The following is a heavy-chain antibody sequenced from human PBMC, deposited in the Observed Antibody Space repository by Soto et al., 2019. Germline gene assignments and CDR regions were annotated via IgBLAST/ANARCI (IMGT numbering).Heavy chain of an antibody. D-gene: IGHD4-17*01. Sequence: GSLRLSCAASGFTFSSYSMNWVRQAPGKGLEWVSSISSSSSYIYYADSVKGRFTISRDNAKNSLYLQMNSLRAEDTAVYYCAREDDYGEPYFDYWGQGTLVTVSS. J-gene: IGHJ4*02. CDR2: ISSSSSYI. CDR1: GFTFSSYS. V-gene: IGHV3-21*01. CDR3: AREDDYGEPYFDY.